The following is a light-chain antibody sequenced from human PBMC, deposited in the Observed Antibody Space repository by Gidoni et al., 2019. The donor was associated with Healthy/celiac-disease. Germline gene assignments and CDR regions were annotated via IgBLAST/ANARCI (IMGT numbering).Light chain of an antibody. Sequence: QSALTQPASESGSPGQSITISCTGTSSDVGSYNLVSWYHQPPGKAPKLMIYQGSKRPSGVSTLFSGSTAGNPASLTSSWLQAEYEAAYYCCSYAGSSTYVVFGGGTKLTVL. CDR3: CSYAGSSTYVV. V-gene: IGLV2-23*01. J-gene: IGLJ2*01. CDR2: QGS. CDR1: SSDVGSYNL.